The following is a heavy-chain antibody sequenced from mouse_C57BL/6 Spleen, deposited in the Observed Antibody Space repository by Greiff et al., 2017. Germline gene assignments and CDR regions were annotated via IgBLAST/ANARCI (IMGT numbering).Heavy chain of an antibody. Sequence: EVKLVESGGGLVKPGGSLKLSCAASGFTFSDYGMHWVRQAPEKGLEWVAYISSGSSTIYYADTVKGRFTISRDNAKNTLFLQMTSLRSEDTAMYYCARENGYDEEDYYAMDYWGQGTSVTVSS. J-gene: IGHJ4*01. CDR1: GFTFSDYG. D-gene: IGHD2-2*01. V-gene: IGHV5-17*01. CDR2: ISSGSSTI. CDR3: ARENGYDEEDYYAMDY.